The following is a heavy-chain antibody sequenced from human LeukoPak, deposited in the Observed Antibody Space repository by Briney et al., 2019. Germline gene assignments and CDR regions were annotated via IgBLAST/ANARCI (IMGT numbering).Heavy chain of an antibody. CDR2: INHSGST. D-gene: IGHD3-16*02. J-gene: IGHJ5*02. Sequence: ASETLSLTCAVYGGSFSGYYWSWIRQPPGKGLEWIGEINHSGSTNYNPSLKSRVTISVDTSKNQFSLKLSSVTAADTAVYYCARDRLGYDYVWGSYRHNWFDPWGQGTLVTVSS. CDR1: GGSFSGYY. V-gene: IGHV4-34*01. CDR3: ARDRLGYDYVWGSYRHNWFDP.